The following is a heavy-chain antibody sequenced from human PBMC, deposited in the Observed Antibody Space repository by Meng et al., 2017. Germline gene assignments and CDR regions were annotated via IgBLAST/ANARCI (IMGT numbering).Heavy chain of an antibody. J-gene: IGHJ4*02. Sequence: GSLRLSCTVSGGTISSYYWSWIRQPAGKGREWIGRIYTSGSTNYNPSLKSRVTMSEDTSKNQFSLKLSSVTAADTAVYSCAREGNIVGATTGYDYWGQGTLVTVSS. CDR2: IYTSGST. CDR1: GGTISSYY. CDR3: AREGNIVGATTGYDY. V-gene: IGHV4-4*07. D-gene: IGHD1-26*01.